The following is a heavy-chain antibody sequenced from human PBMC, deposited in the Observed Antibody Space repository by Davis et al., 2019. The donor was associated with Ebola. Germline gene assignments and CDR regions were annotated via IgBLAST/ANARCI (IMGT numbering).Heavy chain of an antibody. D-gene: IGHD6-13*01. V-gene: IGHV4-34*01. J-gene: IGHJ6*02. CDR2: INHSGST. Sequence: MPSETLSLTCAVYGGSFSGYYWSWIRQSPGKGLEWIGEINHSGSTNYNPSLKSRVTISVDTSKNQFSLKLSSVTAADTAVYYCARGPIAAAGTYYYYYGMDVWGQGTTVTVSS. CDR3: ARGPIAAAGTYYYYYGMDV. CDR1: GGSFSGYY.